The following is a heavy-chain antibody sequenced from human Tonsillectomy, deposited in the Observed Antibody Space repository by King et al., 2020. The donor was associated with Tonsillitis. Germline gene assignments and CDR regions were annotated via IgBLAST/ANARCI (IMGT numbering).Heavy chain of an antibody. CDR3: ARGYGSGSYYINFLLDY. J-gene: IGHJ4*02. CDR2: IKRDGSEK. D-gene: IGHD3-10*01. Sequence: VQLVESGGGLVQPGGSLRLSCAASGFTFSSYWMSWVRQAPGKGLEWVANIKRDGSEKYYVDSVKGRFTISRDNAKNSLYLQMNSLRAEDTAVYYCARGYGSGSYYINFLLDYWGQGTLVTVSS. CDR1: GFTFSSYW. V-gene: IGHV3-7*04.